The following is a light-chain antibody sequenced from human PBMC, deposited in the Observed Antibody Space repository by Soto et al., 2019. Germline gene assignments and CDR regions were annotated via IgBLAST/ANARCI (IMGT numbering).Light chain of an antibody. J-gene: IGLJ1*01. CDR3: CSYTGSSSYV. V-gene: IGLV2-14*03. CDR1: SSDVGGYDY. Sequence: QSALTQPASVSGSPGQSITISCTGTSSDVGGYDYVSWYQHHPGKAPKLLIYDVTDRAAGVSNRFSGSKSGNTASLTISSLHTEDEADYHCCSYTGSSSYVFGTGTKLTVL. CDR2: DVT.